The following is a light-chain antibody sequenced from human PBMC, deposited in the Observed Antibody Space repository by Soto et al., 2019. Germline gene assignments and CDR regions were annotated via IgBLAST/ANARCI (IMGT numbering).Light chain of an antibody. CDR1: QSVSSSY. V-gene: IGKV3-20*01. CDR3: QHYYNWPRT. CDR2: GAS. J-gene: IGKJ1*01. Sequence: EIVLTQSPGTLSLSPGERATLSCRASQSVSSSYLAWYQQKPGQAPRLLIFGASNRATGIPARFSGSGSGTDFTLTISSLEAEDFAVYSCQHYYNWPRTFGQGTKVDIK.